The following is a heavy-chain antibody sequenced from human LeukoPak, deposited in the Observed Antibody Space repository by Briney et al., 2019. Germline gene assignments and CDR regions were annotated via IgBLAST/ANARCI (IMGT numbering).Heavy chain of an antibody. CDR2: IRSKAYGGTT. V-gene: IGHV3-49*04. D-gene: IGHD5-18*01. CDR1: GFTFGDYA. J-gene: IGHJ4*02. CDR3: ARGAMSPDY. Sequence: GGSLRLSCTASGFTFGDYAMSWVRQAPGKGLEWVGFIRSKAYGGTTDYAASVKGRFTISRDDSKSIAYLQMHGLETEDTALYYCARGAMSPDYWGQGTLVTVSS.